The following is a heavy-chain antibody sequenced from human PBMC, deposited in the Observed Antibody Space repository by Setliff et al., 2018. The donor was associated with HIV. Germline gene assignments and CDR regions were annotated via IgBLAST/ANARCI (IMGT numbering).Heavy chain of an antibody. Sequence: ASVKVSCKASGYTFNNYGISWVRQAPGQGLEWMGWINTHSGYTNYAQNVQGRVTVTMDTSTSTAYMELRSLKSDDTAVYFCVKDGGPWGSGDLGQGTLVTVSS. J-gene: IGHJ4*02. CDR3: VKDGGPWGSGD. CDR1: GYTFNNYG. CDR2: INTHSGYT. D-gene: IGHD7-27*01. V-gene: IGHV1-18*01.